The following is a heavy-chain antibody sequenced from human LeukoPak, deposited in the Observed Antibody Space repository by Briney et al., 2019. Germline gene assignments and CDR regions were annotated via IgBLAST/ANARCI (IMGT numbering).Heavy chain of an antibody. D-gene: IGHD6-19*01. CDR1: GGSISSSSYY. J-gene: IGHJ5*02. CDR3: ASLYTGYSSGWYVVSWFDP. CDR2: IYYSGST. V-gene: IGHV4-39*07. Sequence: SETLSLTCTVSGGSISSSSYYWGWIRQPPGTGLEWIGSIYYSGSTYYNPSLKSRVTISVDTSKNQFSLKLSSVTAADTAVYYCASLYTGYSSGWYVVSWFDPWGQGTLVTVSS.